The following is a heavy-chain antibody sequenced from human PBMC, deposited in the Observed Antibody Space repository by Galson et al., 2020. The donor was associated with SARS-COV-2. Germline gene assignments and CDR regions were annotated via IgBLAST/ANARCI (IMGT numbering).Heavy chain of an antibody. CDR3: VRDIVTGDDGGTPLEY. CDR1: GFNFRSYS. D-gene: IGHD4-17*01. CDR2: MSSTGSYI. V-gene: IGHV3-21*05. Sequence: KIGESLKISCAASGFNFRSYSMNWVRQAPGKGLEWISCMSSTGSYIYYADSVRGRFTISRDNAKDSLYLQMNSLRVEDTAIYYCVRDIVTGDDGGTPLEYWGQGTPVTVSS. J-gene: IGHJ4*02.